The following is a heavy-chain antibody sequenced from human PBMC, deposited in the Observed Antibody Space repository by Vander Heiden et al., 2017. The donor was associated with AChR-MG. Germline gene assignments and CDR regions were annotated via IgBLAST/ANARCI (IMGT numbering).Heavy chain of an antibody. V-gene: IGHV3-74*01. CDR3: ASPPPGGYYTMGY. CDR1: GFTFSSYW. D-gene: IGHD3-3*01. Sequence: EVQLVESGGGLVQSGGSLRLACAASGFTFSSYWMHWVRQAPGKGLVWVSRINSDGSSTSYADSVKGRFTISRDNAKNTLYLQMNSLRAEDTAVYYCASPPPGGYYTMGYWGQGTLVTVSA. CDR2: INSDGSST. J-gene: IGHJ4*02.